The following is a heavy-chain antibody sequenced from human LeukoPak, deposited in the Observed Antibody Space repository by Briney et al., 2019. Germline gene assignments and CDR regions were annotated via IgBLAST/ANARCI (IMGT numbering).Heavy chain of an antibody. CDR1: GYTFNSYR. CDR2: ISAYNGNT. D-gene: IGHD5-24*01. Sequence: ASVDASCQASGYTFNSYRISLGRQAPGQGLEWIGWISAYNGNTNYSQKLQGRVTMNTDTSTSTAYMELRSLRSDDTAVYYCARQEIWYFDYWGQGTLVTVSS. V-gene: IGHV1-18*04. J-gene: IGHJ4*02. CDR3: ARQEIWYFDY.